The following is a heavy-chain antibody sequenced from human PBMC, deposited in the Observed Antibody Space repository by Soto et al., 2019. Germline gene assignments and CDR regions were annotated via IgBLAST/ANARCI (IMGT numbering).Heavy chain of an antibody. CDR2: IYYSGST. Sequence: SETLSLTCTVSGGSISSGDYYWSWIRQPPGKGLEWIGYIYYSGSTYYNPSLKSRVTISADTSKNQFSLKLSSVTAADTAVYYCARDCISTSCPPFEPWGQGTLVTVS. D-gene: IGHD2-2*01. CDR1: GGSISSGDYY. J-gene: IGHJ5*02. CDR3: ARDCISTSCPPFEP. V-gene: IGHV4-30-4*01.